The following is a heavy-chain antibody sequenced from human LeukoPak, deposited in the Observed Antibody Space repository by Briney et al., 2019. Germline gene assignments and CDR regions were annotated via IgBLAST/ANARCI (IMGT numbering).Heavy chain of an antibody. Sequence: GESLKISCKGSGYSFTSYWIGWVRQMPGEGLEWVGIIYTGDSDTRYSPSFQGQVTISADKSISTAYLQWSSLKASDTAMYYCARQNWSDVDYFDYWGQGTLVTVSS. CDR3: ARQNWSDVDYFDY. D-gene: IGHD1-1*01. J-gene: IGHJ4*02. CDR2: IYTGDSDT. CDR1: GYSFTSYW. V-gene: IGHV5-51*01.